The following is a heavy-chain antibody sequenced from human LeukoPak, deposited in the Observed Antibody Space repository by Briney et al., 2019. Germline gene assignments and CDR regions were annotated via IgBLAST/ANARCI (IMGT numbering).Heavy chain of an antibody. D-gene: IGHD3-10*01. J-gene: IGHJ4*02. CDR2: IYTSGST. V-gene: IGHV4-61*02. CDR1: GGSISSGGYS. CDR3: ARDKKEYYGSGTYFYFDY. Sequence: PSETLSLTCAVSGGSISSGGYSWSWIRQPPGKGLEWIGRIYTSGSTNYNPSLKSRVTMSVDTSKNQFSLKLSSVTAADTAVYYCARDKKEYYGSGTYFYFDYWGQGTLVTVSS.